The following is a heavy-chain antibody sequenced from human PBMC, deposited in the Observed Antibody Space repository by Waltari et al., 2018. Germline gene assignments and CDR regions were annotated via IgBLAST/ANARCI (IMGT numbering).Heavy chain of an antibody. CDR3: ARVKGSYTSDP. J-gene: IGHJ5*02. Sequence: QVQLQESGPGLVKPSETLSLTCTVSGGSISSHYWSWIRQPPGKGLEWIGYSYYSVSTNYNPSLKSRVTISVDTSKNQFSLKLSSVTAADTAVYYCARVKGSYTSDPWGQGTLVTVSS. D-gene: IGHD3-16*01. CDR2: SYYSVST. V-gene: IGHV4-59*11. CDR1: GGSISSHY.